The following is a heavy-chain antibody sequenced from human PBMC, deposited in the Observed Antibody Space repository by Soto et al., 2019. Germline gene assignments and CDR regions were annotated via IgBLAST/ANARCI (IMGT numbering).Heavy chain of an antibody. CDR1: GFTFSSHG. V-gene: IGHV3-48*02. D-gene: IGHD3-10*01. CDR3: ARRITMVRGPYYYYGMDV. J-gene: IGHJ6*02. CDR2: ISSTSSTK. Sequence: GSLRLSCDASGFTFSSHGMTWVRQAPGKGLEWVAFISSTSSTKNYADSVKGRFTISRDNTKNSLYLQMSSLRDEDTAVYYCARRITMVRGPYYYYGMDVWGQGTTVTVSS.